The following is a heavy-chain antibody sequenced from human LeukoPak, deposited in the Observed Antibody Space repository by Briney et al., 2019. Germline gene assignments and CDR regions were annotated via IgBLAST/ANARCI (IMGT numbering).Heavy chain of an antibody. CDR1: GFTFSNYW. CDR3: ARVDYHHYDLDV. Sequence: GGSLRLSCAASGFTFSNYWMSWVRQAPGKGLEWVANINQPANSQNTVDSVKGRFTISRDNAQNSLFLQMNSLRAEDSAVYYCARVDYHHYDLDVWGQGTTVIVSS. V-gene: IGHV3-7*01. CDR2: INQPANSQ. J-gene: IGHJ6*02.